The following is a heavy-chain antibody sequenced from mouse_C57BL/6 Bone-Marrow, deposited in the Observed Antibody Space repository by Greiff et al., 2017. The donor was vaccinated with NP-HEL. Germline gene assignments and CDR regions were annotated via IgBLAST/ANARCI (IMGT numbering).Heavy chain of an antibody. CDR1: GYTFTSYG. CDR3: ARGDGNWGFAY. CDR2: IYPRSGNT. J-gene: IGHJ3*01. V-gene: IGHV1-81*01. Sequence: VQLVESGAELARPGASVKLSCKASGYTFTSYGISWVKQRPGQGLEWIGEIYPRSGNTYYNEKFKGKATLTADKSSSTAYMELRSLTSEDSAVYFCARGDGNWGFAYWGQGTLVTVSA. D-gene: IGHD2-1*01.